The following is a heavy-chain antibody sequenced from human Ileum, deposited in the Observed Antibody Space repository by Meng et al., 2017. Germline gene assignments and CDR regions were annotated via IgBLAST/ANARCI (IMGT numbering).Heavy chain of an antibody. J-gene: IGHJ4*02. CDR1: GGAFNDYY. V-gene: IGHV4-34*01. D-gene: IGHD1-26*01. CDR2: IHHSGRT. Sequence: QVQLTQWGAGLLKPSETLSLTCAVFGGAFNDYYWSWVRQSPGKGLEWIGQIHHSGRTNYKSSLERRVTISVDTSKSQFSLKLTSVTAADTAMYYCVRGPARETHDFDYWGQGALVTVSS. CDR3: VRGPARETHDFDY.